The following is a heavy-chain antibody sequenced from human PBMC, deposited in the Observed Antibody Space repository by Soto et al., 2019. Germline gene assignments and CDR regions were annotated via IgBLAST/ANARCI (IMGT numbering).Heavy chain of an antibody. CDR3: EREWLVRLYYYYGMDV. CDR2: TYYRSKWYN. J-gene: IGHJ6*02. V-gene: IGHV6-1*01. CDR1: GDSVSSNSSA. Sequence: PSQTLSLTCAISGDSVSSNSSAWNWIRQSPSKCLEWLGRTYYRSKWYNDYAVSVKSRITINPDTSKNQFSLQLNSVTPEETAVSYCEREWLVRLYYYYGMDVWGQGTTVTVPS. D-gene: IGHD6-19*01.